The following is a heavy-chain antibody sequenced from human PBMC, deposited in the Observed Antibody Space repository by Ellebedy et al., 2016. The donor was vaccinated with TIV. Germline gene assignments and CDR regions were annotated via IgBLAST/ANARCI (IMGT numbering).Heavy chain of an antibody. Sequence: AASVKVSCKASGYTFSNYFVHWVRQAPGQGLEWMGIINPTSGSTTYAQKLQGRLTMTRDTSTSTVYMELSSLRSEDTAVYYCARGTEWELLSLDYWGQGTLVTVSS. CDR3: ARGTEWELLSLDY. J-gene: IGHJ4*02. V-gene: IGHV1-46*04. D-gene: IGHD1-26*01. CDR2: INPTSGST. CDR1: GYTFSNYF.